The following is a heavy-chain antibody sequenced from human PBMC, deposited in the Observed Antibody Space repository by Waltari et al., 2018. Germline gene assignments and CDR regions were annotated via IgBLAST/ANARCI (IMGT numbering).Heavy chain of an antibody. D-gene: IGHD2-15*01. CDR3: ARQEAAVSKWFDP. V-gene: IGHV4-39*01. CDR1: GGSMSDNYLY. CDR2: SSYGGTT. Sequence: QLQLQESGPGLVKPSETLSLTCSVSGGSMSDNYLYWGWIRQPPGRELEWIGSSSYGGTTDYNPSLESRVTKLVDTSKNQFSLKVRSVTAADTAIYFCARQEAAVSKWFDPWGQGILVTVSS. J-gene: IGHJ5*02.